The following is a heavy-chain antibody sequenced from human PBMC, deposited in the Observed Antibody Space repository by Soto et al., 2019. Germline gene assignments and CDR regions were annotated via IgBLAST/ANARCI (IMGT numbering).Heavy chain of an antibody. Sequence: SETLSLTCAVYGGSFSGYYWSWIRQPPGKGLEWIGEINHSGSTNYNPSLKSRVTISVDTSKNQFSLKLSSVTAADTAVYYCARDGGNYDNWFDPWGQGTLVTVYS. CDR3: ARDGGNYDNWFDP. D-gene: IGHD3-16*01. V-gene: IGHV4-34*01. J-gene: IGHJ5*02. CDR2: INHSGST. CDR1: GGSFSGYY.